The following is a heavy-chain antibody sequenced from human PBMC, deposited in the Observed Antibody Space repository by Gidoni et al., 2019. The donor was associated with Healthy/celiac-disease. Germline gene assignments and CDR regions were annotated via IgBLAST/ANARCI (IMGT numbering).Heavy chain of an antibody. D-gene: IGHD3-10*01. J-gene: IGHJ4*02. CDR1: GFTFGSYS. CDR3: ARELVTMVRGVIDY. CDR2: ISSSSSYI. Sequence: EVQLVESGGGLVKPGGSLRLSCAASGFTFGSYSMNWVRQAPGKGLEWVSSISSSSSYIYYADSVKGRFTISRDNAKNSLYLQMNSLRAEDTAVYYCARELVTMVRGVIDYWGQGTLVTVSS. V-gene: IGHV3-21*01.